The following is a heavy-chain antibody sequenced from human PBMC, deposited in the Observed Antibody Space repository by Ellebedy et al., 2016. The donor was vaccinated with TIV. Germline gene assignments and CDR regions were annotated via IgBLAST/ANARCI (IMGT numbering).Heavy chain of an antibody. J-gene: IGHJ4*02. CDR1: GFTFSTYT. Sequence: GESLKISCAASGFTFSTYTMNWVRQAPGKGLEWVSSISSDSSSTYYADSVKGRFTISRDNAKNSLYLHMNSLRAEDTAMYYCASAPKAGCFDYWGQGTLVTVSS. CDR2: ISSDSSST. CDR3: ASAPKAGCFDY. V-gene: IGHV3-21*01.